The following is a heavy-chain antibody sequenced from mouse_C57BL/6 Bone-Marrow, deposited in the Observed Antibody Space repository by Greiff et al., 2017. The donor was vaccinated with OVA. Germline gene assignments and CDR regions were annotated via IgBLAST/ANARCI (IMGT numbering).Heavy chain of an antibody. D-gene: IGHD1-1*01. Sequence: EVQLVESGPELVKPGASVKISCKASGYSFTGYYMNWVKQSPEKSLEWIGEINPSTGGTTYNQKFKAKATLTVDKSSSTAYMQLKSLTSEDSAVYYCARGVGYYAMDYWGQGTSVTVSS. CDR3: ARGVGYYAMDY. CDR2: INPSTGGT. CDR1: GYSFTGYY. V-gene: IGHV1-42*01. J-gene: IGHJ4*01.